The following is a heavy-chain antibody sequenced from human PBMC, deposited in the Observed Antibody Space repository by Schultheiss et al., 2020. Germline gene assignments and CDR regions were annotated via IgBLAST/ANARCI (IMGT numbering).Heavy chain of an antibody. Sequence: SQTLSLTCTVSGGSISSYYWSWIRQPPGKGLEWIGYIYYSGSTNYNPSLKSRVTISVDTSKNQFSLKLSSVTAADTAVYYCARGTATYYFDYWGQGTLVTVYS. CDR1: GGSISSYY. D-gene: IGHD1-26*01. CDR3: ARGTATYYFDY. CDR2: IYYSGST. V-gene: IGHV4-59*08. J-gene: IGHJ4*02.